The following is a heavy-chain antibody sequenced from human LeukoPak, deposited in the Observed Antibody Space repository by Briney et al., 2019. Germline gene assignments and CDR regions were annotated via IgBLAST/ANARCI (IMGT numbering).Heavy chain of an antibody. V-gene: IGHV3-30*18. J-gene: IGHJ6*02. CDR1: GFTFSNYG. D-gene: IGHD1-26*01. Sequence: GGSLRLSCAASGFTFSNYGMHWVRQAPGKGLEWVAVISYDGSNKYYADSVKGRFTISRDNSKNTLYLQMNSLRAEDTAVYYCAKMGARLYYYYYGMDVWGQGTTVTVS. CDR2: ISYDGSNK. CDR3: AKMGARLYYYYYGMDV.